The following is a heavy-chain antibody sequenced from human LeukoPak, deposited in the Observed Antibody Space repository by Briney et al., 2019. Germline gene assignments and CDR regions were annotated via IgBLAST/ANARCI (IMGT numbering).Heavy chain of an antibody. V-gene: IGHV1-69*11. CDR2: IIPIPGRT. CDR3: ARKLLFGGNWFDP. Sequence: SVKLSCNCSGATFTSNAISWVRQAHGPGLEWMGKIIPIPGRTNYAQTFQGRVTFTADESTSTAYMELSTLRSEDTALYYCARKLLFGGNWFDPWGQGTLVTVSS. D-gene: IGHD2-21*01. CDR1: GATFTSNA. J-gene: IGHJ5*02.